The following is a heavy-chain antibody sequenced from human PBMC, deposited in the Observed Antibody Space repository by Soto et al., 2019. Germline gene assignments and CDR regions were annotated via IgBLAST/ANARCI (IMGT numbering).Heavy chain of an antibody. J-gene: IGHJ4*02. CDR3: ARDLAAVPRAFDY. Sequence: SETLSLTRTVSGGSISSYFYIWVRQPPGKGLEWIGSVYYTGTTDYNPSLKSRVTISVDTSKTQFSLNLRSVTAADTAVYYCARDLAAVPRAFDYWGRGTLVTVSS. V-gene: IGHV4-59*01. CDR1: GGSISSYF. CDR2: VYYTGTT. D-gene: IGHD6-13*01.